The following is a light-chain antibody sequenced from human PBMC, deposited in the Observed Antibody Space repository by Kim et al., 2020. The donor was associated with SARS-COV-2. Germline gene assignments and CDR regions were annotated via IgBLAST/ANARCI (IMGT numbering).Light chain of an antibody. CDR3: QQYGSSPYT. V-gene: IGKV3-20*01. CDR2: GAS. CDR1: QSVSSSY. J-gene: IGKJ2*01. Sequence: EIVLTQSPGTLSLSPGERATLSCRASQSVSSSYLAWYQQKPGQAPRLLIHGASSRATGIPDRFSGSGSGTDFTLTISRLEPEDFAVYYCQQYGSSPYTFGQGTKLEL.